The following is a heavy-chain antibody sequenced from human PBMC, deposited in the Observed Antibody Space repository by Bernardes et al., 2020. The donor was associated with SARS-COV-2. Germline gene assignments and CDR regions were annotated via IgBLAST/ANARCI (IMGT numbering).Heavy chain of an antibody. Sequence: GGSLRLSCAASGFTFSSSAMNWVRQAPGKGLEWVAVISYEGSNKYYADSVKGRFTISRDNSKNTLYLQMNSLRTDDTAVYYCARVPSPRTMIAPLDTWGQGTMVTVSS. CDR3: ARVPSPRTMIAPLDT. CDR1: GFTFSSSA. J-gene: IGHJ3*02. CDR2: ISYEGSNK. D-gene: IGHD3-22*01. V-gene: IGHV3-30-3*01.